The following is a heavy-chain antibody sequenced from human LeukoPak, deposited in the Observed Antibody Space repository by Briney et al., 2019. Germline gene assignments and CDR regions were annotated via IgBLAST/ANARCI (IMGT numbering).Heavy chain of an antibody. J-gene: IGHJ4*02. CDR2: ISGSGGST. Sequence: GGSLRLSCAASGFIFSSYAMSWVRQAPGRGLEWVSTISGSGGSTYYADSVKGRFTISRDNSKNTVYLQMNSLRAEDTAVYYCAKDRSCINDVRHGDFDYWGQGTLVTVSS. CDR1: GFIFSSYA. D-gene: IGHD2-8*01. V-gene: IGHV3-23*01. CDR3: AKDRSCINDVRHGDFDY.